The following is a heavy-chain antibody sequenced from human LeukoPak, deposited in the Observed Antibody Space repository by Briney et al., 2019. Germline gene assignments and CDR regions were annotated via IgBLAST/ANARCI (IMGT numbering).Heavy chain of an antibody. Sequence: SETLSLTCSVSGGSINSYYWSWIRQPPGKGLEWIGNIYYTGSTNYNPSLQSRVTMSVDTSKNQFSLNVSSVTAADTAVYYCARTYCSSTSCFYFDSWGQGTLVTVSS. J-gene: IGHJ4*02. CDR3: ARTYCSSTSCFYFDS. V-gene: IGHV4-59*01. CDR2: IYYTGST. D-gene: IGHD2-2*01. CDR1: GGSINSYY.